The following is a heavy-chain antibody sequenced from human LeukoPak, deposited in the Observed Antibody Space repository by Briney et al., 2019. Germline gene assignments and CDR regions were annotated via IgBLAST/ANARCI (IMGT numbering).Heavy chain of an antibody. CDR1: GFTFSSYG. CDR2: IRYDGSNK. D-gene: IGHD3-16*01. J-gene: IGHJ6*03. CDR3: AKGGGGRLIYYYYMDV. Sequence: SGGSLRLSCAASGFTFSSYGMHWVRQAPGKGLEWVAFIRYDGSNKYYADSVKGRFTISRDNSKNSLYLQMNSLRAEDMALYYGAKGGGGRLIYYYYMDVWGKGTTVTVSS. V-gene: IGHV3-30*02.